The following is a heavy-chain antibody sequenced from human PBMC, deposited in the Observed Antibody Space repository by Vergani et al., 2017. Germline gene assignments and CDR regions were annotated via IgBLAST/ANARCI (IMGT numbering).Heavy chain of an antibody. CDR1: GASITSGSFY. V-gene: IGHV4-61*02. CDR2: IHASGTK. CDR3: ARTQLGYCSDTSCSPRHYDYMDV. D-gene: IGHD2-2*01. J-gene: IGHJ6*03. Sequence: QVHLNEAGPGLVKPSQTLSLTCTVSGASITSGSFYWSWIRQPAGKGLEWIGRIHASGTKNYNPSLKSRVTMSVDTSKNQFSLKLSSVTAADTAVYYCARTQLGYCSDTSCSPRHYDYMDVWGKGTTVTVSS.